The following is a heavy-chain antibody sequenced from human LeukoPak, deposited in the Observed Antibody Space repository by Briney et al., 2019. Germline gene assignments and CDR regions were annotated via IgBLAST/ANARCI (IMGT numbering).Heavy chain of an antibody. CDR1: GFTVSSNY. CDR3: ARVDTAFFDY. Sequence: GGSLRLSCAASGFTVSSNYMSWVRQAPGKGLEWVSVIYSGGSTSYADYVKSRFTISRDNSKNTLYLQMNSLRAEDTAMYYCARVDTAFFDYWGQGTLVTVSS. CDR2: IYSGGST. D-gene: IGHD5-18*01. V-gene: IGHV3-66*01. J-gene: IGHJ4*02.